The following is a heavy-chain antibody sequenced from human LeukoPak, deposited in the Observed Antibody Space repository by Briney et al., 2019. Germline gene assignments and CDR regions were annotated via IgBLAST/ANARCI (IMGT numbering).Heavy chain of an antibody. CDR3: ARAGGWPLNFDY. Sequence: GASVKVSCKASGYTFTDYFLHWVRQAPGQGLEWMGWINPKTGGTNYAQKFQGRVTMTRDTSISTAYMELSRLRSDDTAVYYCARAGGWPLNFDYWGQGTLVTVSS. D-gene: IGHD6-19*01. CDR2: INPKTGGT. CDR1: GYTFTDYF. V-gene: IGHV1-2*02. J-gene: IGHJ4*02.